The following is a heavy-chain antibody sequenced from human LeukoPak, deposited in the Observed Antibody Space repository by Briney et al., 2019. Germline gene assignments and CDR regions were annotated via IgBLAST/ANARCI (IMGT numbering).Heavy chain of an antibody. CDR3: AKPARTDYVDY. CDR2: ISGSGGRT. J-gene: IGHJ4*02. Sequence: GGSLRLSCAASGFTFSSYSMNWVRQAPGKGLEWVSSISGSGGRTYYADSVKGRFTISRDNSKNTLYLQMNSLRAEDTAVYYCAKPARTDYVDYWGQGTLVTVSS. D-gene: IGHD4/OR15-4a*01. CDR1: GFTFSSYS. V-gene: IGHV3-23*01.